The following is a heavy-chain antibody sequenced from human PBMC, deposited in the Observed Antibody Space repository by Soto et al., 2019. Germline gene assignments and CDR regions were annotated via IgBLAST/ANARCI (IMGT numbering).Heavy chain of an antibody. D-gene: IGHD6-6*01. CDR2: ISYDGSNK. CDR1: GFTFSSYG. Sequence: SLRLSCAASGFTFSSYGMHWVRQAPGKGLEWVAVISYDGSNKYYADSVKGRFTISRDNSKNTLYLQMNSLRAEDTAVYYCAKDRLGQLVPDYWGQGTLVTVSS. CDR3: AKDRLGQLVPDY. J-gene: IGHJ4*02. V-gene: IGHV3-30*18.